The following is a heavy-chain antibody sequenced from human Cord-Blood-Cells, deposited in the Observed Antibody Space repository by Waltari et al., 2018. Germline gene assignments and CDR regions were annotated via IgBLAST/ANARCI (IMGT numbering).Heavy chain of an antibody. CDR2: IYYSGST. Sequence: QVQLQESGPGLVKPSETLSLPCTVSGGSISSHYWTWIRQPPWTGLDWIGYIYYSGSTNYNPSLKSRVTISVDTSKNQFSLKLSSVTAADTAVYYCARVRENTIFGVVTSSNWFDPWGQGTLVTVSS. V-gene: IGHV4-59*11. D-gene: IGHD3-3*01. J-gene: IGHJ5*02. CDR3: ARVRENTIFGVVTSSNWFDP. CDR1: GGSISSHY.